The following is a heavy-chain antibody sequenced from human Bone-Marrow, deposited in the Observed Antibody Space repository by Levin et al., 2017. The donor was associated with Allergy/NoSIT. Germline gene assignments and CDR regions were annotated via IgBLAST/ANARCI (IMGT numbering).Heavy chain of an antibody. CDR2: ISGSGGST. J-gene: IGHJ3*02. Sequence: GGSLRLSCAASGFTFSSYAMSWVRQAPGKGLEWVSAISGSGGSTYYADSVKGRFTISRDNSKNTLYLQMNSLRAEDTAVYYCAKGEKWLDGAMFGAFDIWGQGTKVTVSS. CDR1: GFTFSSYA. V-gene: IGHV3-23*01. D-gene: IGHD6-19*01. CDR3: AKGEKWLDGAMFGAFDI.